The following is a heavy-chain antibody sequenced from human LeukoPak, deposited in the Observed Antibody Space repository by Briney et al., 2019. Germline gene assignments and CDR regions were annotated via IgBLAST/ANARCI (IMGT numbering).Heavy chain of an antibody. V-gene: IGHV3-30-3*01. J-gene: IGHJ5*02. CDR1: GFTFSRSA. CDR3: VRGGPSTWS. D-gene: IGHD2-15*01. CDR2: TSYDGVHK. Sequence: GGSLRLSCTDSGFTFSRSAMHWVRQAPGKGLEWVSVTSYDGVHKYYADSVQGRFTISRDNSKNTLYLQMNNLRAEDTAVYYCVRGGPSTWSWGQGTLVTVSS.